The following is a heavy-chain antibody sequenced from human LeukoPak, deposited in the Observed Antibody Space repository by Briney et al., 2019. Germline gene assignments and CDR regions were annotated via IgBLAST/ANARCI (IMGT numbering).Heavy chain of an antibody. Sequence: ASVKVSCKASGYTFTSYGISWVRQAPGQGLEWMGWISAYNGNTNYAQKLQGRVTMTTDTSASTAYMELRSLRSDDTAVYYCATSTRPYYYYGMDVWGQGTAVTVSS. CDR2: ISAYNGNT. CDR3: ATSTRPYYYYGMDV. V-gene: IGHV1-18*01. J-gene: IGHJ6*02. CDR1: GYTFTSYG. D-gene: IGHD3-3*02.